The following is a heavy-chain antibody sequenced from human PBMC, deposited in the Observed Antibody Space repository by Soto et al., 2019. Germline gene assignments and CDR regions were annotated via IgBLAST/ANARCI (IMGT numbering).Heavy chain of an antibody. J-gene: IGHJ4*02. CDR3: AKDRIASRAIVVVTAIVYFDY. Sequence: GGSLRLSCAASGFTFISYAMSWVRQAPGKGLEWVSAISGSGGSTYYADSVKGRFTISRDNSKNTLYLQMNSLRAEDTAVYYCAKDRIASRAIVVVTAIVYFDYWGQGTLVTVSS. CDR2: ISGSGGST. CDR1: GFTFISYA. D-gene: IGHD2-21*02. V-gene: IGHV3-23*01.